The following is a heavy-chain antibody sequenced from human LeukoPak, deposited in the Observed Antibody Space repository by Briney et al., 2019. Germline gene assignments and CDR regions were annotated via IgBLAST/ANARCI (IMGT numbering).Heavy chain of an antibody. V-gene: IGHV3-30*02. Sequence: PGGSLRLSCAASGFTFSSYGMHWVRQAPGKGLEWVAFIRYDGNNKYYADSVKGRFTISRDNSKNTLYLQMNSLRAEDTAVYYCAKDIVVVVAATLCAFDIWGQGTMVTVSS. D-gene: IGHD2-15*01. J-gene: IGHJ3*02. CDR2: IRYDGNNK. CDR1: GFTFSSYG. CDR3: AKDIVVVVAATLCAFDI.